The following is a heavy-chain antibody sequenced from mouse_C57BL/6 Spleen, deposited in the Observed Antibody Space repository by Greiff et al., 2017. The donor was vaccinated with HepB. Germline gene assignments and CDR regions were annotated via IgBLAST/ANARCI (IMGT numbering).Heavy chain of an antibody. J-gene: IGHJ3*01. Sequence: VQLQQPGAELVKPGASVKLSCKASGYTFTSYWMQWVKQRPGQGLEWIGEIDPSDSYTNYNQKFKGKATLTVDTSSSTAYMQLSSLTSEDSAVYYCACNSFAYWGQGTLVTVSA. V-gene: IGHV1-50*01. CDR3: ACNSFAY. CDR2: IDPSDSYT. D-gene: IGHD2-1*01. CDR1: GYTFTSYW.